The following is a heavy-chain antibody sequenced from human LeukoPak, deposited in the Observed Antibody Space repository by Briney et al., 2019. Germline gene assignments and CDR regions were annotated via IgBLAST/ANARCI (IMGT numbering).Heavy chain of an antibody. Sequence: GGSLRLSCAASGFTFSSYAMSWVRRAPGKGLEWVAVISYDGSNKYYADSVKGRFTISRDNSKNTLYLQMNSLRAEDTAVYYCARDYYDSSGGRYYDYWGQGTLVTVSS. CDR3: ARDYYDSSGGRYYDY. V-gene: IGHV3-30-3*01. CDR1: GFTFSSYA. J-gene: IGHJ4*02. D-gene: IGHD3-22*01. CDR2: ISYDGSNK.